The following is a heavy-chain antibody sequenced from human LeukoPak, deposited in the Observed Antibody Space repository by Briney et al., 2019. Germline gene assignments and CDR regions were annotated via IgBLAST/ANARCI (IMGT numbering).Heavy chain of an antibody. J-gene: IGHJ4*02. CDR1: GFTLSKYG. Sequence: GGSLRLSCAASGFTLSKYGMKWVRQAAGKGLEYVSGISRSGGITHYVDSVKGRFTISRDNSKNTLYLQMNSLRAEDTALYYCATEGFYYWGPGTLVTVSS. D-gene: IGHD2/OR15-2a*01. CDR2: ISRSGGIT. CDR3: ATEGFYY. V-gene: IGHV3-23*01.